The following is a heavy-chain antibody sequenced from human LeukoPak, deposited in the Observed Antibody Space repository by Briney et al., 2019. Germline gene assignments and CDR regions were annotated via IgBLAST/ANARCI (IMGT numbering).Heavy chain of an antibody. J-gene: IGHJ4*02. V-gene: IGHV3-74*01. D-gene: IGHD2-15*01. CDR2: INPDGSTT. Sequence: PGGSLRLSCAASGFTFSRYWIHWVRQAPGKGLEWVSRINPDGSTTTYADSVKGRFTISRDNAKNTVYLQMNSLRAEDTAVYYCANIYCSGGTCTYFDDWGQGTLVTVSS. CDR3: ANIYCSGGTCTYFDD. CDR1: GFTFSRYW.